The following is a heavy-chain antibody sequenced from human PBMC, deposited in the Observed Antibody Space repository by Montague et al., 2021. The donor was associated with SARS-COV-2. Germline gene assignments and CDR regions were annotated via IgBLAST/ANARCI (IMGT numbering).Heavy chain of an antibody. Sequence: SLRLSCAASGFTFSSYWMSWVRQAPGKGLEWVANIKQDGSEKYYVDSVKGRFTISRDNAKNSLYLQMNSLRAEDTAVYYCARDWGSGDVLRYFVWFTLKALDYWGQGTLVTVSS. CDR3: ARDWGSGDVLRYFVWFTLKALDY. CDR2: IKQDGSEK. D-gene: IGHD3-9*01. V-gene: IGHV3-7*01. CDR1: GFTFSSYW. J-gene: IGHJ4*02.